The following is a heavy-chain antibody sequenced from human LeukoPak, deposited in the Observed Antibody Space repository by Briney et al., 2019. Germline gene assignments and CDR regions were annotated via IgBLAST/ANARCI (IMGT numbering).Heavy chain of an antibody. CDR2: VKQDGSEK. J-gene: IGHJ4*02. Sequence: GGSLRLSCAASGFTFSSYYMSWVRQAPGKGLEWVANVKQDGSEKYYMDSVKGRFTISRDNAKNSLYLQMNSLRAEDTAVYYCARGVGTAAAFDYWGQATMVTVSS. CDR1: GFTFSSYY. V-gene: IGHV3-7*01. D-gene: IGHD2-2*01. CDR3: ARGVGTAAAFDY.